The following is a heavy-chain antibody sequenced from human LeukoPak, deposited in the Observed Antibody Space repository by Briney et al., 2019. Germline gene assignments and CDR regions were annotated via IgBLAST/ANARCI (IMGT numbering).Heavy chain of an antibody. CDR3: ARGRGYSYGHNNYYYGMDV. CDR1: GFTFSSYW. CDR2: INHSGST. D-gene: IGHD5-18*01. Sequence: GSLRLSCAASGFTFSSYWMSWVRQPPGKGLEWIGEINHSGSTNYNPSLKSRVTISVDTSKNQFSLKLSSVTAADTAVYYCARGRGYSYGHNNYYYGMDVWGQGTTVTVSS. V-gene: IGHV4-34*01. J-gene: IGHJ6*02.